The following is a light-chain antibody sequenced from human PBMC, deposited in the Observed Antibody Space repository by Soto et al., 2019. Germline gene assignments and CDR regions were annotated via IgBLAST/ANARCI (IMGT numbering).Light chain of an antibody. CDR1: SSDVGNYIY. J-gene: IGLJ2*01. V-gene: IGLV2-11*01. Sequence: QSALTQPRSVSGSPGQSVTISCTGTSSDVGNYIYVSWYRQHPGKAPKLMIYDVTKRPSGVPDRFSGSKSGNTASLTISGLQAEDEADYYCCSYAGSYTVIFGEGTKLTVL. CDR2: DVT. CDR3: CSYAGSYTVI.